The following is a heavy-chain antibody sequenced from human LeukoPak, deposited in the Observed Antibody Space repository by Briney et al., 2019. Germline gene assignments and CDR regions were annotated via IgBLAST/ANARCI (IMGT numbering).Heavy chain of an antibody. CDR2: IRYDGSNK. J-gene: IGHJ4*02. Sequence: GGSLRLSCAASGFTFSSYGMHWVRQAPGKGLEWVAFIRYDGSNKYYADSVKGRFTISRDNSKNTLYLQMNSLRAEDTAVYYCAKDPSTSVYGSGSYYKAHFDYWGQGTLVTVS. CDR1: GFTFSSYG. CDR3: AKDPSTSVYGSGSYYKAHFDY. D-gene: IGHD3-10*01. V-gene: IGHV3-30*02.